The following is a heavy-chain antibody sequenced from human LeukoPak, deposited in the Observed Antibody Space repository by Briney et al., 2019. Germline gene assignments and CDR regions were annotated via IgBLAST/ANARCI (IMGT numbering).Heavy chain of an antibody. CDR1: GYSSTSYG. CDR2: INPSNGNT. V-gene: IGHV1-18*01. J-gene: IGHJ5*01. D-gene: IGHD3-10*01. CDR3: ARDRALWFGNFPNWFYS. Sequence: ASVKVSCKASGYSSTSYGLSWVRQAPGQGLEWMGWINPSNGNTNYAQKLQGRVTMTTEISTSTAYMELRSLRSDDTAVYYCARDRALWFGNFPNWFYSWGQGTLVTVSS.